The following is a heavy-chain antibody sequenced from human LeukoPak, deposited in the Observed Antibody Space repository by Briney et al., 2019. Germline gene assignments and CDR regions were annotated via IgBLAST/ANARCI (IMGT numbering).Heavy chain of an antibody. CDR3: AKSYYDSSGEFDY. CDR1: GFTFDDYA. Sequence: GGSLRLSCAASGFTFDDYAMHWVRQAPGKGLEWGSGISWNSGSIGYADSVKGRFTISRDNAKNSLYLQMNSLRAEDTALYYCAKSYYDSSGEFDYRGQGTLVTVSS. CDR2: ISWNSGSI. V-gene: IGHV3-9*01. J-gene: IGHJ4*02. D-gene: IGHD3-22*01.